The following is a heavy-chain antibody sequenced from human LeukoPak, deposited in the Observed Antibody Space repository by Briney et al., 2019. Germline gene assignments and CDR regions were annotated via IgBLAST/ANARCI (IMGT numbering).Heavy chain of an antibody. J-gene: IGHJ6*03. CDR3: ARGPRFLEWLRYYYYYMDV. CDR2: MNPNSGNT. V-gene: IGHV1-8*01. CDR1: GYTFASYD. Sequence: ASVKVSCKASGYTFASYDINWVRQATGQELEWMGWMNPNSGNTGYAQKFQGRVTMTRNTSISTAYMELSSLRSEDTAVYYCARGPRFLEWLRYYYYYMDVWGKGTTVTVSS. D-gene: IGHD3-3*01.